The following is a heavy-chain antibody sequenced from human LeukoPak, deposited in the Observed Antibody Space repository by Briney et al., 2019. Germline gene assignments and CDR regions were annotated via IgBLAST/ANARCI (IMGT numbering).Heavy chain of an antibody. CDR3: AKDFGGSDYDWYFDL. CDR2: ITSSGNTT. J-gene: IGHJ2*01. V-gene: IGHV3-23*01. Sequence: GGSLRVSCAACGFTFRFYAMSWVRQAPGKGLEWVAGITSSGNTTYYADPEKGRFTISRGNSRNILCLQMNSLRAEDTAIYYCAKDFGGSDYDWYFDLWGRGTVVTVSS. D-gene: IGHD1-26*01. CDR1: GFTFRFYA.